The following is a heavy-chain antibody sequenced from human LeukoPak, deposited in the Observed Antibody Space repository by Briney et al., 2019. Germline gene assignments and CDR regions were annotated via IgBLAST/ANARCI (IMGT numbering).Heavy chain of an antibody. CDR2: FDPEDGET. J-gene: IGHJ5*02. D-gene: IGHD6-19*01. CDR1: GYTLTELS. Sequence: ASVKVSCKVSGYTLTELSMHWVRQAPGKGLEWMGGFDPEDGETIYAQKFQGRVTMTEDTSTDTAYMELSSLRSEDTAVYYCATGLLSQWLIQNWFDPWGQGNLVTVSS. V-gene: IGHV1-24*01. CDR3: ATGLLSQWLIQNWFDP.